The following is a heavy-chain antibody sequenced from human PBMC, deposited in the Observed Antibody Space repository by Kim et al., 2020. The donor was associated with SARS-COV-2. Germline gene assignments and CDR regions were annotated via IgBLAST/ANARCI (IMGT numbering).Heavy chain of an antibody. J-gene: IGHJ3*02. Sequence: YIPSLMCRVTISVDTSKNQFSLKLSSVTAADTAVYYCARRLLDRDDAFDIWGQGTMVTVSS. V-gene: IGHV4-39*01. CDR3: ARRLLDRDDAFDI. D-gene: IGHD3-10*01.